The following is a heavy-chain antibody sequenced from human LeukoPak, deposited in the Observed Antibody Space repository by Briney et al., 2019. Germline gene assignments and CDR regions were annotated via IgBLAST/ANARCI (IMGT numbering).Heavy chain of an antibody. CDR2: ISAYNGNT. V-gene: IGHV1-18*01. Sequence: GASVRVSCKTSGFTFTTYDITWVRQAPGQGLEWMGWISAYNGNTNYAQKLQGRVTMTTDTSTSTAYMELRSLRSDDTAVYYCARGPYDFWSGYYKTFFDYWGQGTLVTVSS. CDR1: GFTFTTYD. CDR3: ARGPYDFWSGYYKTFFDY. D-gene: IGHD3-3*01. J-gene: IGHJ4*02.